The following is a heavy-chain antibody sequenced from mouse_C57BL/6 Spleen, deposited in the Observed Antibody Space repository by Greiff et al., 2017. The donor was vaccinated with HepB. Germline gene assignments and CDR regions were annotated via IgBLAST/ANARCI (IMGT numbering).Heavy chain of an antibody. J-gene: IGHJ4*01. CDR3: ARGRDYGSSYGYYAMDY. CDR1: GYTFTDYN. D-gene: IGHD1-1*01. V-gene: IGHV1-18*01. Sequence: EVQLQQSGPELVKPGASVKIPCKASGYTFTDYNMDWVKQSHGKSLEWIGDINPNNGGTIYNQKFKGKATLTVDKSSSTAYMELRSLTSEDTAVYYCARGRDYGSSYGYYAMDYWGQGTSVTVSS. CDR2: INPNNGGT.